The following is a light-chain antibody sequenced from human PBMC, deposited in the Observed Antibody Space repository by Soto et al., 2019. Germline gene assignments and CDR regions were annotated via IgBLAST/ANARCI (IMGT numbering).Light chain of an antibody. CDR3: QQRYSTSGIT. V-gene: IGKV1-39*01. Sequence: DIQMTQSPSSLCASVGDRVTITCRASQSISSYLNWYQQKPGKAPKLLIYAASSLQSGVPSRFSGSGSGTDFTLTISSLQPEDFATYYCQQRYSTSGITFGQGTRLEIK. CDR1: QSISSY. J-gene: IGKJ5*01. CDR2: AAS.